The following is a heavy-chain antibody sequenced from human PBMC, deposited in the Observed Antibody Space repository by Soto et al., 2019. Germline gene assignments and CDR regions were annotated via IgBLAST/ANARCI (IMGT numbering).Heavy chain of an antibody. CDR2: ISGSGGDT. CDR3: ANLTRDSTSSWLLDY. J-gene: IGHJ4*02. CDR1: GFTFSSYA. Sequence: EVQLLESGGGLVQPGGSLRLSCAASGFTFSSYAMSWVRQAPGKGREWVSAISGSGGDTYYADSVKGRFTISRDNSKNTVYLQMNSLRAADTAVHDCANLTRDSTSSWLLDYWGQGTMVTVSS. V-gene: IGHV3-23*01. D-gene: IGHD6-6*01.